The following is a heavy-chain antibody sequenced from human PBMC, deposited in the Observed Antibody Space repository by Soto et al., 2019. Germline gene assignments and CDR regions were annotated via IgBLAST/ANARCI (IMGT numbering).Heavy chain of an antibody. CDR3: ARHPGMRRSGWYLDYYYYYMDV. CDR2: IYYSGST. Sequence: SETLSLTCTVSGGSISSSSYYWGWIRQPPGRGLEWIGSIYYSGSTYYNPSLKSRVTISVDTSKNQFSLKLSSVTAADTAVYYCARHPGMRRSGWYLDYYYYYMDVWGKGTTVTV. J-gene: IGHJ6*03. CDR1: GGSISSSSYY. V-gene: IGHV4-39*01. D-gene: IGHD6-19*01.